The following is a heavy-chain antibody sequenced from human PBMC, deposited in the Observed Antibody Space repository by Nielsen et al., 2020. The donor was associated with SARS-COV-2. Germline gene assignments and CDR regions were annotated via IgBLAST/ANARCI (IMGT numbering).Heavy chain of an antibody. CDR2: IYSGGST. V-gene: IGHV3-66*01. CDR1: GFTVSSNY. CDR3: ARDRRWELSYDAFDI. Sequence: GGSLRLSCAASGFTVSSNYMSWVRQAPGKGLEWVSVIYSGGSTYYADSVKGRFTISRDNSKNTLYLQMNSLRAEDTAVYYCARDRRWELSYDAFDIWGRGTLVTVSS. D-gene: IGHD1-26*01. J-gene: IGHJ2*01.